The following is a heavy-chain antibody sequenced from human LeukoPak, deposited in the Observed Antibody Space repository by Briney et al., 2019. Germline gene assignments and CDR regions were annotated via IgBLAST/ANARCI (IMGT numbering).Heavy chain of an antibody. J-gene: IGHJ2*01. CDR2: IYYSGST. V-gene: IGHV4-59*01. CDR3: ARVEGGAAAAASWYFDL. Sequence: SETLSLTCTVSGGSISSYYWSWIRQPPGRGLEWIGYIYYSGSTNYNPSLTSRVTISVDTSKNQFSMKLSSVTAADTAAYYCARVEGGAAAAASWYFDLWGRGTLVTVSS. CDR1: GGSISSYY. D-gene: IGHD6-13*01.